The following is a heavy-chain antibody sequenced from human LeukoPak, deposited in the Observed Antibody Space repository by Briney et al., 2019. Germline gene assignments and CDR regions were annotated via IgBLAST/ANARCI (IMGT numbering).Heavy chain of an antibody. CDR1: GYTFTSYA. Sequence: ASVKVSCKASGYTFTSYAMHWVRQAPGQRLEWMGWINACNDNTKYSQKFQGRVTITRDTSTSTAYMELSSLRSEDTAVYYCARDLGYCTGGTCYPNWFDPWGQGTLVTVSS. CDR3: ARDLGYCTGGTCYPNWFDP. CDR2: INACNDNT. J-gene: IGHJ5*02. D-gene: IGHD2-15*01. V-gene: IGHV1-3*01.